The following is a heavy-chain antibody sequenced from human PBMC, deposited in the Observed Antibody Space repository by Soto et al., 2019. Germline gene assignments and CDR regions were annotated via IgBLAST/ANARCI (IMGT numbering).Heavy chain of an antibody. CDR3: AAHHSGSYSWSFDL. CDR2: VDPDDGEA. CDR1: GYTLTELS. V-gene: IGHV1-24*01. Sequence: ASVKVSCKVTGYTLTELSMHWVRQAPGKGLEWMGGVDPDDGEAISAQKFQGRVTMTVDTSTDTAYMELSSLRSADTAVYYCAAHHSGSYSWSFDLRGRGTLVTVSS. D-gene: IGHD1-26*01. J-gene: IGHJ2*01.